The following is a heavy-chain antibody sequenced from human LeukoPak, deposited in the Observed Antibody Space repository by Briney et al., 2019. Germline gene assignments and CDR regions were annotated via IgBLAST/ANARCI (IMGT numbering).Heavy chain of an antibody. V-gene: IGHV3-48*01. CDR2: ISSSSSTI. J-gene: IGHJ4*02. Sequence: GGSLRLSCAASGFTFRTHAVNWVRQAPGKGLEWVSYISSSSSTIYYAASVKGRFTISRDNAKNSLYLQMNSLRAEDTAVYYRARDGGHYYDSSGYDDYWGQGTLVTVSS. CDR1: GFTFRTHA. CDR3: ARDGGHYYDSSGYDDY. D-gene: IGHD3-22*01.